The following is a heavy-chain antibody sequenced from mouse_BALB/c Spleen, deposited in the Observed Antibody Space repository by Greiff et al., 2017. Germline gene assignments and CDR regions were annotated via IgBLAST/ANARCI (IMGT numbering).Heavy chain of an antibody. CDR2: ISSGGST. J-gene: IGHJ3*01. CDR1: GFTFSSYA. V-gene: IGHV5-6-5*01. Sequence: EVQLVESGGGLVKPGGSLKLSCAASGFTFSSYAMSWVRQTPEKRLEWVASISSGGSTYYPDSVKGRFTISRDNARNILYLQMSSLRSEDTAMYYCARGGQDYDEFAYWGQGTLVTVSA. CDR3: ARGGQDYDEFAY. D-gene: IGHD2-4*01.